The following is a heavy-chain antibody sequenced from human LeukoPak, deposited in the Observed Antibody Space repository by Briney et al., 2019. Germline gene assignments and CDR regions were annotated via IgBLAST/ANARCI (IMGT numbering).Heavy chain of an antibody. Sequence: GEPPKISCKCSGYSFTNYWIGWVRQMPGKGLELMGIIYPGDSDTRYSPSFQGQVTLSADKSISTAYLQWSSLKASDTAMYYCARHEANSRYHFDYWGQGTLVTVSS. CDR3: ARHEANSRYHFDY. J-gene: IGHJ4*02. CDR1: GYSFTNYW. D-gene: IGHD4/OR15-4a*01. V-gene: IGHV5-51*01. CDR2: IYPGDSDT.